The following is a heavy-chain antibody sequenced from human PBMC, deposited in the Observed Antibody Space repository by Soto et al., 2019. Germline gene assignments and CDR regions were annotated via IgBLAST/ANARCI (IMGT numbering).Heavy chain of an antibody. CDR1: GFAFSSYE. J-gene: IGHJ3*02. CDR2: IDATSNII. Sequence: EVQLVESGGGLVWPGGSLTLSCAASGFAFSSYEMNWVRQAPGKGLEWVSYIDATSNIIHYADSVEGRFTISRDNSKNSVFLQMNSLGAEVTAVYYCARDRWHRDWHPGAFDIWGRGTMVTVSS. D-gene: IGHD3-9*01. CDR3: ARDRWHRDWHPGAFDI. V-gene: IGHV3-48*03.